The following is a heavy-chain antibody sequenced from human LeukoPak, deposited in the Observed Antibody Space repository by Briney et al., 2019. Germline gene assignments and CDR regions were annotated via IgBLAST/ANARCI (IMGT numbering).Heavy chain of an antibody. V-gene: IGHV3-21*01. CDR1: GFTFSSYS. D-gene: IGHD6-19*01. CDR2: ISSSSSYI. CDR3: ARDESIAVAGRGIDY. J-gene: IGHJ4*02. Sequence: GGSLRLSCAASGFTFSSYSMNWVRQAPGKGREWVSSISSSSSYIYYADSVKGRFTISRDNAKNSLYLQMNSLRAEDTAVYYCARDESIAVAGRGIDYWGQGTLVTVSS.